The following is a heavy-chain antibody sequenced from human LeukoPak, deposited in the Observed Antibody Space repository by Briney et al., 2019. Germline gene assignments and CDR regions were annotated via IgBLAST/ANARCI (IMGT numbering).Heavy chain of an antibody. J-gene: IGHJ4*02. D-gene: IGHD2-2*01. Sequence: PSETLSLTCAVYGGSFSGYYWSWIRQPPGKGLEWIGEINHSGNTNYNPSLKSRVTISVDTSKNQFSLRLSSVTAADTAVYYCARGLGYCSSTSCSFDYWGQGTLVTVSS. CDR3: ARGLGYCSSTSCSFDY. CDR2: INHSGNT. CDR1: GGSFSGYY. V-gene: IGHV4-34*01.